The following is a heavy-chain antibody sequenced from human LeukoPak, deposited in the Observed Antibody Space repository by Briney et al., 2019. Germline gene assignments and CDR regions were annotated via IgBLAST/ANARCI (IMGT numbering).Heavy chain of an antibody. CDR2: IYTSGST. J-gene: IGHJ4*02. CDR3: AREPKFWGSGSYPFDY. V-gene: IGHV4-4*07. Sequence: PSETLSLTCTVSGGSISSYYWSWIRQPAGKGLEWIGRIYTSGSTNYNPSLKSRVTISVDTSKNQFSLKLSSVTAADTAVYYCAREPKFWGSGSYPFDYWGQGTLVTVSS. CDR1: GGSISSYY. D-gene: IGHD1-26*01.